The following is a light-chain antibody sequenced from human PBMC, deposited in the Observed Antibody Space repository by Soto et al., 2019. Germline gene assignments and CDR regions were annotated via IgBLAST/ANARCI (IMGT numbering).Light chain of an antibody. CDR3: QHYNAFPWP. J-gene: IGKJ1*01. CDR2: GAS. CDR1: QSIRNW. V-gene: IGKV1-5*01. Sequence: DVRMSQSASTLSASIGDRVTITCRASQSIRNWLAWYQDKPGKAPKLLIYGASSLESGVPSRFSGSGSGTEFTLTIGGLQPDDFATYYCQHYNAFPWPFAQRTKVAIK.